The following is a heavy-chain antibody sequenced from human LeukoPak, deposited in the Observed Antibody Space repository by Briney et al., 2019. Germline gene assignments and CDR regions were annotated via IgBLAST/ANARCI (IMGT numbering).Heavy chain of an antibody. V-gene: IGHV1-69*13. Sequence: SVKVSCKASGGTFSSHAISWVRQAPGQGLEWMGGIIPIFGTANYAQKFQGRVTITADESTSTAYMELSSLRSEDTAVYYCARSLSYYDFWSGIPYYYYYGMDVWGQGTTVTVSS. CDR2: IIPIFGTA. J-gene: IGHJ6*02. D-gene: IGHD3-3*01. CDR1: GGTFSSHA. CDR3: ARSLSYYDFWSGIPYYYYYGMDV.